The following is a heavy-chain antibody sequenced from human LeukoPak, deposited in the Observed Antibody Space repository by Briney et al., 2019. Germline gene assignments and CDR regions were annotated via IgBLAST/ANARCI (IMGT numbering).Heavy chain of an antibody. D-gene: IGHD2-15*01. CDR3: ASGYCSGGHCYSVYFQH. V-gene: IGHV3-53*01. CDR1: GFTVSSNY. Sequence: GGSLRLSCAASGFTVSSNYMSWVRQAPGKGLEWVSVIYSGGNTYYADSVKGRFTISRVNSKNTLYLQMNSLRAEDTAVYYCASGYCSGGHCYSVYFQHWGQGTLVTVSS. CDR2: IYSGGNT. J-gene: IGHJ1*01.